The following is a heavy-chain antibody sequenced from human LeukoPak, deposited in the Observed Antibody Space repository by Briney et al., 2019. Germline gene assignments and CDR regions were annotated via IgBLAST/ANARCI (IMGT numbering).Heavy chain of an antibody. CDR3: AADPYSNYVLDY. CDR2: IVVGSGNT. J-gene: IGHJ4*02. V-gene: IGHV1-58*02. CDR1: GFTFTSSA. Sequence: SVKVSCKASGFTFTSSAMQWVRQARGQRLEWIGWIVVGSGNTNYAQKFQERVTITRDMSTSTAYMELSSLRSEDTAVYYCAADPYSNYVLDYWGQGTLVTVSS. D-gene: IGHD4-11*01.